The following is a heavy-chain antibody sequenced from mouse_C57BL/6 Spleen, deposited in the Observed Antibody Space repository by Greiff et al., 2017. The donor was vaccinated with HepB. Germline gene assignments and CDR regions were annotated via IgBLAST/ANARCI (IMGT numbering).Heavy chain of an antibody. CDR3: ASRGPYYYGTFDY. D-gene: IGHD1-1*01. J-gene: IGHJ2*01. CDR1: GYAFTNYL. Sequence: VQLQESGAELVRPGTSVKVSCKASGYAFTNYLIEWVKQRPGQGLEWIGVINPGSGGTNYTEKFKGKATLTADKSSSTAYMQLSSLTSEDSAVYFCASRGPYYYGTFDYWGQGTTLTVSS. CDR2: INPGSGGT. V-gene: IGHV1-54*01.